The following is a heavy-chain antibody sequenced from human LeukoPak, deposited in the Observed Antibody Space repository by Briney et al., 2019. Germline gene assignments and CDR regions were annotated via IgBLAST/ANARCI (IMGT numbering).Heavy chain of an antibody. D-gene: IGHD2-15*01. CDR2: IDPSDSYT. Sequence: GESLKISRKGSGYSFTSYWISWGRQMPGKGLEWMGRIDPSDSYTNYSPSFQGHGTISADKSISTAYLQESSLKASDTAMYYCARTPGRYCSGGSCPPPIDYWVQGTLVTVSS. J-gene: IGHJ4*02. CDR1: GYSFTSYW. V-gene: IGHV5-10-1*01. CDR3: ARTPGRYCSGGSCPPPIDY.